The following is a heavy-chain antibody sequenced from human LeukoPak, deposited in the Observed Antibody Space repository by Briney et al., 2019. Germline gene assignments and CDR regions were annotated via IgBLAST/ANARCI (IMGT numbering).Heavy chain of an antibody. V-gene: IGHV4-61*02. D-gene: IGHD1-26*01. CDR1: GGSISSGSYY. CDR2: IYTSGST. CDR3: ARFSKTLVGATGGDY. J-gene: IGHJ4*02. Sequence: SEALSLTCTVSGGSISSGSYYWSWIRQPAGKGLEWIGRIYTSGSTNYNPSLKSRVTISVDTSMNQFSLKLSSVTAADTAVYYCARFSKTLVGATGGDYWGQGTLVTVSS.